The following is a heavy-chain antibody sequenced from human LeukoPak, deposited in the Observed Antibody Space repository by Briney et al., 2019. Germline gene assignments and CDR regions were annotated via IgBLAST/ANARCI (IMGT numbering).Heavy chain of an antibody. V-gene: IGHV1-8*02. CDR1: GYTFTSYA. J-gene: IGHJ4*02. D-gene: IGHD7-27*01. CDR2: MNPNSGAT. CDR3: ARAPRSWGIDY. Sequence: ASVKVSCKASGYTFTSYAMHWVRQAPGQGLEWMGRMNPNSGATGYAQKFQGRVTMTRSTSINTAYMELSSLRSEDTAVYYCARAPRSWGIDYWGQGTLVTVSS.